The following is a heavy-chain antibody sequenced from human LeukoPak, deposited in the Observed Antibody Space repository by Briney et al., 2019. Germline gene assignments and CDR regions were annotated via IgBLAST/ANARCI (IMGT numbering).Heavy chain of an antibody. CDR2: ISSSSSYI. CDR1: EFTFSSYS. Sequence: PGGSLRLSCAASEFTFSSYSMNWVRQAPGKGLEWVSSISSSSSYIFYADSVKGRFTISRDNSKNTLYLQTNSLRAEDTAVYYCAKDRFRWFGEFSMYYFDYWGQGTLVTVSS. V-gene: IGHV3-21*01. D-gene: IGHD3-10*01. J-gene: IGHJ4*02. CDR3: AKDRFRWFGEFSMYYFDY.